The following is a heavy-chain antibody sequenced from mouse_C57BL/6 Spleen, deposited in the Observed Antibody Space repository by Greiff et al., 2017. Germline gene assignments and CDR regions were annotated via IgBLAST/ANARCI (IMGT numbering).Heavy chain of an antibody. D-gene: IGHD2-1*01. CDR2: INPGSGGT. V-gene: IGHV1-54*01. J-gene: IGHJ2*01. CDR3: ARTPISTVIRLFFDY. Sequence: QVQLQQSGAELVRPGTSVKVSCKASGYAFTNYLIEWVKQRPGQGLEWIGVINPGSGGTNYNEKFKGKATLTVDKSSSTASMQLSSLTSEDSAVYFRARTPISTVIRLFFDYWGQGTTLTVSS. CDR1: GYAFTNYL.